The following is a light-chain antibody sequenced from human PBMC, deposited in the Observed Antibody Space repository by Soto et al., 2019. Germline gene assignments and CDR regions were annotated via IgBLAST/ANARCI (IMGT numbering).Light chain of an antibody. CDR2: EVS. Sequence: QSALTQPPSASGSPGQSVTISCTGTSSDVGNYDYVSWYQHHPGKAPKLIIYEVSKRPSGVPDRFSGSKSGNTASLTVSGLQTEDEADYYCSSYAGNNNVVFGGGTKLTVL. CDR3: SSYAGNNNVV. CDR1: SSDVGNYDY. V-gene: IGLV2-8*01. J-gene: IGLJ2*01.